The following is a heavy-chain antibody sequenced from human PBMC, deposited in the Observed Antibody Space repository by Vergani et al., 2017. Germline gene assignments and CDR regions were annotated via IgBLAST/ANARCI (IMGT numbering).Heavy chain of an antibody. Sequence: QAQLGQSDSEVKKPGDSVTLSCKTSGYTFVNHPITWVRQAPGQGLEWMGWISPYNHKTLYSQKVEGRVTMNSDTSSSTVCLELRRLTSDDTSISFCARSQKATNYFDLWGRGTLVNGSS. CDR2: ISPYNHKT. CDR3: ARSQKATNYFDL. J-gene: IGHJ4*02. CDR1: GYTFVNHP. V-gene: IGHV1-18*04.